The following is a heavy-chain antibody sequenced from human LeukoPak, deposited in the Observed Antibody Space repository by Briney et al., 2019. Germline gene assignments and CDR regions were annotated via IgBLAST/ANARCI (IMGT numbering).Heavy chain of an antibody. D-gene: IGHD5-18*01. J-gene: IGHJ4*02. CDR1: GYSFTSYW. CDR3: ARLTTAMRLLAYFDY. CDR2: IYPGDSDT. Sequence: GESLKISCKGSGYSFTSYWIGWVRQIPGKGLEWMGIIYPGDSDTRYSPSFQGQVTISADKSISTAYLQWSSLKASDTAMYYCARLTTAMRLLAYFDYWGQGTLVTVSS. V-gene: IGHV5-51*01.